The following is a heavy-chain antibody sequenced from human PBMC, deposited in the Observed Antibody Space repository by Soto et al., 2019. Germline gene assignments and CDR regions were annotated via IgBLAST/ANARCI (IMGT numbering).Heavy chain of an antibody. Sequence: QVQLVESGGGVVQPGRSLRLSCAASGFTFSSYGMHWVRQAPGKGLEWVAVISYDGSNKYYADSVKGRFTVSRDKSKNTLYLQVNSLRAEATAVYYCAKDKVPVVVTAPLDYWGQGTLVTVSS. CDR2: ISYDGSNK. CDR3: AKDKVPVVVTAPLDY. J-gene: IGHJ4*02. D-gene: IGHD2-21*02. V-gene: IGHV3-30*18. CDR1: GFTFSSYG.